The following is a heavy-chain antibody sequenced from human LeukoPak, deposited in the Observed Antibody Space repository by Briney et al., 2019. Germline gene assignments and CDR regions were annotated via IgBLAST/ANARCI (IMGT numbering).Heavy chain of an antibody. CDR2: ISSSSSYI. CDR1: GFTFSSYS. Sequence: GGSLRLSCAASGFTFSSYSMNWVRQAPGKGLEWVSSISSSSSYIYYADSVKGRFTISRDNAKNPLYLQMNSLRAEDTAVYYCANHGSGYNFDYWGQGTLVTVSS. CDR3: ANHGSGYNFDY. V-gene: IGHV3-21*01. J-gene: IGHJ4*02. D-gene: IGHD5-12*01.